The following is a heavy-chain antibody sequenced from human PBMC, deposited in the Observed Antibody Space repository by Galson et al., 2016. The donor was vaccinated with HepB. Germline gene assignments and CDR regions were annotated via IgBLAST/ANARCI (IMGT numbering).Heavy chain of an antibody. V-gene: IGHV3-53*01. CDR1: GFTVSNNY. J-gene: IGHJ3*01. Sequence: SLRLSCAASGFTVSNNYMSWVRQTPGKGLEWVSVIYSGGSTDYTASVKGRFTISRDNSKNTVYLQMNSLRAEDTAVYYCVGGPNGLRLWGQGTVVTVSS. CDR3: VGGPNGLRL. D-gene: IGHD2-8*01. CDR2: IYSGGST.